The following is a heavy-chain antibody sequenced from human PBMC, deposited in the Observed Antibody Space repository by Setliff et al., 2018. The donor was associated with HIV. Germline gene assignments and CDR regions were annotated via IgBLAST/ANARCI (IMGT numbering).Heavy chain of an antibody. D-gene: IGHD3-9*01. Sequence: SETLSLTCTVSGGSISSNSYYWGWIRQPPGKGLEWIGSIYHSGRTYYNPSLKSRVTISVDTSKNQFSLKLTSVTAADTAVYYCARDQPQDYDSLTGFYTGRYFDYWGRGTLVTVSS. CDR3: ARDQPQDYDSLTGFYTGRYFDY. CDR1: GGSISSNSYY. V-gene: IGHV4-39*07. CDR2: IYHSGRT. J-gene: IGHJ4*02.